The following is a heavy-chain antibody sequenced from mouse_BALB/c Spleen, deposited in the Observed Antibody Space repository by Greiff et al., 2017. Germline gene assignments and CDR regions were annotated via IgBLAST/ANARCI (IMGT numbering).Heavy chain of an antibody. CDR1: GFTFSSYA. V-gene: IGHV5-9-3*01. Sequence: DVQLVESGGGLVKPGGSLKLSCAASGFTFSSYAMSWVRQTPEKRLEWVATISSGGSYTYYPDSVKGRFTISRDNAKNTLYLQMSSLRSEDTAMYYCAREDERAYWGQGTLVTVSA. CDR2: ISSGGSYT. J-gene: IGHJ3*01. CDR3: AREDERAY.